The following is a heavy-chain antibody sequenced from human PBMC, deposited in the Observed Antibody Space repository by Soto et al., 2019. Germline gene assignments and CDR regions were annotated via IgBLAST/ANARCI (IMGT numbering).Heavy chain of an antibody. Sequence: QVRLVESGGGVVQPGRSLRLSCTASGFSFSSYAMYWFRQPPGKGLEWVAVISHDGINKHYADSVKGRVTVSRDNSNHSLDLQLNSVRGEDMAMYYCARDMYSSDYFVKWFEPWGQGTLVTVSS. CDR3: ARDMYSSDYFVKWFEP. CDR1: GFSFSSYA. CDR2: ISHDGINK. V-gene: IGHV3-30-3*01. J-gene: IGHJ5*02. D-gene: IGHD6-19*01.